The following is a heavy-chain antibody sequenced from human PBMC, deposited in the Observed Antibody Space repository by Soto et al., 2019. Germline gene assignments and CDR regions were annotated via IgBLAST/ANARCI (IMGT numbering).Heavy chain of an antibody. CDR1: GDSISSSNTH. V-gene: IGHV4-39*01. D-gene: IGHD3-3*02. Sequence: SETLSLTCTVSGDSISSSNTHWGWTRQPPGKGLEYIGSVYYGGAIFYSGNIYYNPSLKSRVTISVDTSKNQFSLRLSSVTAADTGVYYCVRYDRINMKPYSPEGFHIWGQGTMVTVSS. CDR3: VRYDRINMKPYSPEGFHI. J-gene: IGHJ3*02. CDR2: VYYGGAIFYSGNI.